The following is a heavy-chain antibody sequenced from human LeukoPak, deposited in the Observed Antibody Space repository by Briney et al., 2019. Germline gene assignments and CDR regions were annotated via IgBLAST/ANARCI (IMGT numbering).Heavy chain of an antibody. CDR1: GGSFSSYY. V-gene: IGHV4-59*01. CDR3: AGKEVPYYDFWSGYYRY. CDR2: IYYSGST. D-gene: IGHD3-3*01. Sequence: PSETLSLTCTVSGGSFSSYYWSWIRQPPGKGLEWIGYIYYSGSTNYNPSLKSRVTISVDTSKNQFSLKLSSVTAADTAVYYCAGKEVPYYDFWSGYYRYWGQGTLVTVSS. J-gene: IGHJ4*02.